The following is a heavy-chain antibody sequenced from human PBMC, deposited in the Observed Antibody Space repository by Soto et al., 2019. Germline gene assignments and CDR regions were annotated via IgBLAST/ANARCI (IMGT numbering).Heavy chain of an antibody. CDR3: ARWDFWTGFSYTYYHPMDV. J-gene: IGHJ6*02. D-gene: IGHD3-3*01. V-gene: IGHV3-11*01. CDR2: IGNSGSPI. Sequence: GGSLRLSCAASRFPFGDYYMSWIRQAPRKGLEWISHIGNSGSPIFYADSVKGRFTIYRDNAKNSLYLQMNSLRAEDTAVYYCARWDFWTGFSYTYYHPMDVWGQGTTVTVSS. CDR1: RFPFGDYY.